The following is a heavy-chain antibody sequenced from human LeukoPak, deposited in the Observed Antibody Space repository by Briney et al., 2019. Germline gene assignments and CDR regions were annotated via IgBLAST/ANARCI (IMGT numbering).Heavy chain of an antibody. D-gene: IGHD2-15*01. CDR1: GFPFSDYV. V-gene: IGHV3-30*02. Sequence: PGGSLRLSCAASGFPFSDYVMHWVRQAPGKGLEWVAVIRYDGNNKYYADSVKGRFTISRDNSKNTLFLQMNSLGAEDTAIYYCAKDVTSSLYCSGESCDATYFDSWGQGTLVTVSS. CDR2: IRYDGNNK. J-gene: IGHJ4*02. CDR3: AKDVTSSLYCSGESCDATYFDS.